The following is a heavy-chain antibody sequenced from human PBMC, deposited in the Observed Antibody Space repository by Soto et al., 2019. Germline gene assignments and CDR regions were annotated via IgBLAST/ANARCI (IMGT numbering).Heavy chain of an antibody. CDR3: ARCYCTVGSCYTCWHFDL. CDR1: GYTFADYG. J-gene: IGHJ2*01. Sequence: QAQLVQSGAEVKKPGASVKVSCQAGGYTFADYGISWVRQAPGQGLEWVGWIGPYNGKTNYSQNLQYRVTMTTDTSTNTAYMELRRLRSDDTALYYCARCYCTVGSCYTCWHFDLWGRGTLLTVSS. CDR2: IGPYNGKT. D-gene: IGHD2-15*01. V-gene: IGHV1-18*01.